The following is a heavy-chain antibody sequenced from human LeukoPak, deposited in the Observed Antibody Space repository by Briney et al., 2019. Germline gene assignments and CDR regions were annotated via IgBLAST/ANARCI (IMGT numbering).Heavy chain of an antibody. V-gene: IGHV3-23*01. J-gene: IGHJ4*02. CDR1: GFNFNTYG. Sequence: GGSLRLSCAASGFNFNTYGMSWVRQAPGKGLEWVSSVIPSGGSTFYADSVKGRFTISRDNSKDTLFLQMNSLRAEDTAVYYCAKRAVSGLYYFDYWGQGTLVTASS. CDR3: AKRAVSGLYYFDY. D-gene: IGHD6-19*01. CDR2: VIPSGGST.